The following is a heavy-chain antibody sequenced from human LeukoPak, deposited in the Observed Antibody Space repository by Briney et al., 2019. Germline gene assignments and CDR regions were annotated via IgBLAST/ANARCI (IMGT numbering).Heavy chain of an antibody. CDR3: AKEGGEYDSSGYLDY. J-gene: IGHJ4*02. Sequence: GGSLRLSCAASGFTFSSYGMHWVRQAPGKGLEWVAVIWYDGSNKYYADSVKGRFTISRDNSKNTLYLQMNSLRAEDTAVYYCAKEGGEYDSSGYLDYWGQGTLVTVSS. CDR2: IWYDGSNK. V-gene: IGHV3-30*02. D-gene: IGHD3-22*01. CDR1: GFTFSSYG.